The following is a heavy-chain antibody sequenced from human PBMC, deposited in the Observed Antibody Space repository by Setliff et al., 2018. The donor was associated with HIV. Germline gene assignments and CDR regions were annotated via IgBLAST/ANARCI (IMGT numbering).Heavy chain of an antibody. V-gene: IGHV4-39*01. CDR2: IYFNGIT. CDR1: GDSVSSRSYY. CDR3: VTVVQDDLGVVLFDY. J-gene: IGHJ4*02. Sequence: PSETLSLTCSVSGDSVSSRSYYWGGIRQSPGKGLEWIGSIYFNGITHDNPSLKSRVTTSVDTSKNQFSLKLSSVTAADTAIYYCVTVVQDDLGVVLFDYWGQGTLVTVSS. D-gene: IGHD3-3*01.